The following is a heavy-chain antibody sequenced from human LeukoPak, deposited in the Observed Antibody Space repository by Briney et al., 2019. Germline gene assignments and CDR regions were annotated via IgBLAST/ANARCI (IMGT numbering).Heavy chain of an antibody. CDR3: ARGVSLYYYDSSGYSY. V-gene: IGHV4-34*01. CDR1: GGSFSGYY. D-gene: IGHD3-22*01. J-gene: IGHJ4*02. Sequence: SETLSLTCAVYGGSFSGYYWSWIRQPPGKGLEWIGEINHSGSTNYNPSLKSRVTISVDTSKNQFSLKLSSVTAADTAVYYCARGVSLYYYDSSGYSYWGQGTLVTVSS. CDR2: INHSGST.